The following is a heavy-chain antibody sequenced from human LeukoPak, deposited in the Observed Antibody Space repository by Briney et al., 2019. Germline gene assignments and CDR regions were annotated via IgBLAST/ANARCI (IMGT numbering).Heavy chain of an antibody. J-gene: IGHJ4*02. CDR2: ISSSSSYI. Sequence: GGSLRLSCAASGFTFSSYSMNWVRRAPGKGLEWVSSISSSSSYIYYADSVKGRFTISRDDAKNSLYLQMNSLRAEDTDVYYCARDSDSSGYCDYWGQGTLVTVSS. CDR3: ARDSDSSGYCDY. CDR1: GFTFSSYS. V-gene: IGHV3-21*01. D-gene: IGHD3-22*01.